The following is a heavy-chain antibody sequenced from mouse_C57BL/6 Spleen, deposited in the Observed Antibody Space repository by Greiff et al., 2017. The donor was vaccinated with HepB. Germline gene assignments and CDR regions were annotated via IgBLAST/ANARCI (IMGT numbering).Heavy chain of an antibody. J-gene: IGHJ4*01. CDR3: AKGLLVGSSLYAMDY. CDR2: IWRGGST. Sequence: VQLQQSGPGLVQPSQSLSITCTVSGFSLTSYGVHWVRQSPGKGLEWLGVIWRGGSTDYNAAFMSRLSITKDNSKSQVFFKMNSLQADDTAIYYCAKGLLVGSSLYAMDYWGQGTSVTVSS. CDR1: GFSLTSYG. D-gene: IGHD1-1*01. V-gene: IGHV2-5*01.